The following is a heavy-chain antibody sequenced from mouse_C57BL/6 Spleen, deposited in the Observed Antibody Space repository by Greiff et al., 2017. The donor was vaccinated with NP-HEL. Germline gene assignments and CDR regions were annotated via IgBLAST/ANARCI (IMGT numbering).Heavy chain of an antibody. CDR1: GYTFTSYT. J-gene: IGHJ2*01. D-gene: IGHD1-1*01. Sequence: QVHLQQSGAELARPGASVKMSCKASGYTFTSYTMHWVKQRPGQGLEWIGYINPSSGYTKYNQKFKDKATLTADKSSSTAYMQLSSLTSEDSAVYYCASYGSLDYWGKGTTLTVSS. CDR2: INPSSGYT. V-gene: IGHV1-4*01. CDR3: ASYGSLDY.